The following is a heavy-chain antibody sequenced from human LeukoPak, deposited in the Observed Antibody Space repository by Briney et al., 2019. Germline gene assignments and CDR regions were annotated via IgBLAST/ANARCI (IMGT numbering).Heavy chain of an antibody. CDR2: INTDGTVT. Sequence: QSGGSLRLACAASGFSFSKYCMRSVRQAPGKGLESVSRINTDGTVTTYADSVKGRYTASRDNANNTILLQMNSVGDEDTAGYYSATNKCFAMALDYWGQGTPVTVSS. V-gene: IGHV3-74*01. D-gene: IGHD2/OR15-2a*01. CDR1: GFSFSKYC. J-gene: IGHJ4*02. CDR3: ATNKCFAMALDY.